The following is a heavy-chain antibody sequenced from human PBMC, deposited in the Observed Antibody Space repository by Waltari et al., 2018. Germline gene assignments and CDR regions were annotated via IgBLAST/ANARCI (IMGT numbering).Heavy chain of an antibody. CDR3: ARREDYYDSGGFLPL. V-gene: IGHV4-34*01. CDR1: GGSFSGYY. Sequence: QVQLQQWGAGLLKPSETLSLTCAVYGGSFSGYYWSWIRQPPGKGLEWIGEINHSRSPNYSPSLKSRVTISIDTSKNQFSLKLTSVTAADTAVYYCARREDYYDSGGFLPLWGQGTLVTVSS. CDR2: INHSRSP. D-gene: IGHD3-22*01. J-gene: IGHJ4*02.